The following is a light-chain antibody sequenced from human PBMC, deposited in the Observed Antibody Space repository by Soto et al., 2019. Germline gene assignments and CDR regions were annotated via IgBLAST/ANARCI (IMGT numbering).Light chain of an antibody. CDR1: QSVLYSSNSKDY. J-gene: IGKJ1*01. CDR2: WAS. Sequence: DIVMTQSPDSLAVSLGERATINCKSSQSVLYSSNSKDYLNWYQQTPGQPPKLLIYWASTRESGVPDRFSGSGSGTDFTLTISSLQAEDVAVYYCQQYYTSTLTCGQGTKVEIK. CDR3: QQYYTSTLT. V-gene: IGKV4-1*01.